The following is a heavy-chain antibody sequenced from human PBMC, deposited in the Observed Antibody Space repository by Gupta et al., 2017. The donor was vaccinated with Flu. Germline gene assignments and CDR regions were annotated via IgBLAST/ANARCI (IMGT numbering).Heavy chain of an antibody. CDR1: SSSSYY. V-gene: IGHV4-39*01. CDR3: ARAGGRRGAFDY. Sequence: SSSSYYWGWIRQPPGKGLEWIGSIYYSGSTYYNPSLKSRVTISVDTSKNQFSLKLSSVTAADTAVYYCARAGGRRGAFDYWGQGTLVTVSS. J-gene: IGHJ4*02. D-gene: IGHD2-15*01. CDR2: IYYSGST.